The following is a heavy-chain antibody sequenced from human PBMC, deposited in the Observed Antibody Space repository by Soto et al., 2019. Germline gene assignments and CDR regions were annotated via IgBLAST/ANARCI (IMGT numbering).Heavy chain of an antibody. CDR2: INPATGAA. CDR1: GYPVTAYY. J-gene: IGHJ3*02. V-gene: IGHV1-2*02. D-gene: IGHD3-3*01. CDR3: ARGGGVGVAGSAAFDM. Sequence: QLHLVQSGAVVKKPGASVTVSCSASGYPVTAYYMHWVRQAPGRGLEWMGGINPATGAAKYTQTFQGRATMTRATSPSTVFMELGGLTSEDTAVFYCARGGGVGVAGSAAFDMWGQGTLVTVSS.